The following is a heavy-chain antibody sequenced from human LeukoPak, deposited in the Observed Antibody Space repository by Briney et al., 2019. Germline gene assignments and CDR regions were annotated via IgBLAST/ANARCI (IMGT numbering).Heavy chain of an antibody. CDR2: INPSGGST. J-gene: IGHJ6*02. V-gene: IGHV1-46*01. Sequence: ASAKVSCKASGYTFTSYYMHWVRQAPGQGLEWMGIINPSGGSTSYAQKFQGRVTMTRDTSTSTVYMELSSLRSEDTAVYYCARELCGSIPGGGYVRPNYYYYGMDVWGQGTTVTVSS. CDR1: GYTFTSYY. D-gene: IGHD5-12*01. CDR3: ARELCGSIPGGGYVRPNYYYYGMDV.